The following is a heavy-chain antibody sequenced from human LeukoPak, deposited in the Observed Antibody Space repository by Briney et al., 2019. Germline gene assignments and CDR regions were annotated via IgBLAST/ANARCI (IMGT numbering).Heavy chain of an antibody. J-gene: IGHJ4*02. V-gene: IGHV4-4*02. CDR3: ARLGSSGWPIDY. D-gene: IGHD6-19*01. CDR2: IYHSGST. CDR1: GGSISSSNW. Sequence: PSETLSLTCAVSGGSISSSNWWSWVRQPPGKGLEWIGEIYHSGSTNYNPSLKSRVTISVDRSKNQFSLKLSSVTAADTAVYYCARLGSSGWPIDYWGQGTLVTVSS.